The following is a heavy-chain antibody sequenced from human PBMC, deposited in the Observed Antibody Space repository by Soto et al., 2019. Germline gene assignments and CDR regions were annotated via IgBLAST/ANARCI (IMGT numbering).Heavy chain of an antibody. CDR3: ARRYGSCFYY. Sequence: SETLSLTCTVSGWSISSYYWSWIRQPPGKGLEWIGYIYYRANPNYNPSLKSRVTISQDTSKNQFPLKLSSVTAADTAVYYCARRYGSCFYYWGQGTQVTVSS. D-gene: IGHD5-18*01. V-gene: IGHV4-59*08. J-gene: IGHJ4*02. CDR1: GWSISSYY. CDR2: IYYRANP.